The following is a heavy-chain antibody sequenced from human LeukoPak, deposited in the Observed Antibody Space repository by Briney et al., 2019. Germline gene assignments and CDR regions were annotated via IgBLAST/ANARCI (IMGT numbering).Heavy chain of an antibody. D-gene: IGHD1-26*01. V-gene: IGHV1-2*02. CDR3: ARDRASYSGSYYQLGY. J-gene: IGHJ4*02. Sequence: ASVKVSCKASGYTFTGYYMHWVRQAPGQGLEWMGWINPNSGGTNYAQKFQGRVTMTRDTSISTAYMELSRLRSDVTAVYYCARDRASYSGSYYQLGYWGQGTLVTVSS. CDR1: GYTFTGYY. CDR2: INPNSGGT.